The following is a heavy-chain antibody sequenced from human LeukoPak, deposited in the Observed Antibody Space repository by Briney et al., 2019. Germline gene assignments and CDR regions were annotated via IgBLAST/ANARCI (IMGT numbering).Heavy chain of an antibody. Sequence: PGGSLRLSCAASGFTFSNYVLSWVRQAPGKGLEWVSGISDGGSGTYFADSVKGRFTISRDNSKNTLYLQMNSLRAEDTAVYYCAKPGGGAGSGRHYFDSWGQGTLVTVSS. D-gene: IGHD2-15*01. CDR1: GFTFSNYV. V-gene: IGHV3-23*01. CDR3: AKPGGGAGSGRHYFDS. CDR2: ISDGGSGT. J-gene: IGHJ4*02.